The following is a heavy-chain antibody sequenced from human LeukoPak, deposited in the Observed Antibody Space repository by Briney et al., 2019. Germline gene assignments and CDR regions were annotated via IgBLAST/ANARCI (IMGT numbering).Heavy chain of an antibody. J-gene: IGHJ4*02. V-gene: IGHV4-34*01. CDR3: ARGDRELDY. Sequence: SETLSLTCAVYGGSFSGYYWSWIRQPPGKGLEWIGEINHSGSTNYNPSFKSRVTISVDTSKNQFSLKLSSVTAADTAVYYCARGDRELDYWGQGTLVTVSS. CDR1: GGSFSGYY. CDR2: INHSGST. D-gene: IGHD1-1*01.